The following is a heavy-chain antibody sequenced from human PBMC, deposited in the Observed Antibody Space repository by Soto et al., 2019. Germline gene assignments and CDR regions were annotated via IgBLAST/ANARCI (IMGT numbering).Heavy chain of an antibody. J-gene: IGHJ4*02. CDR1: GYTFITYG. V-gene: IGHV1-18*01. D-gene: IGHD3-22*01. CDR2: ISTYNGNT. CDR3: ARGPTDYYDNSANYFLDY. Sequence: QVQLVQSGAEVKKPGASVKVSCKASGYTFITYGVSWVRQAPGQGLDWLGWISTYNGNTRYAERPQGRVTMTKHTTTNTAYMELRTLRSNDTAVYYCARGPTDYYDNSANYFLDYWGQGTLVTVSS.